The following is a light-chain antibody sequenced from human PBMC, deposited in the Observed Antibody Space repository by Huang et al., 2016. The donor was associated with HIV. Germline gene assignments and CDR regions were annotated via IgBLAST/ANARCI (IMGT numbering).Light chain of an antibody. CDR2: DAS. CDR3: QQYDNLPPRVT. CDR1: RDITNY. Sequence: DIQMTQSPSSLSASVGDSVTITCQASRDITNYLNWYQQKPGKAPKLLIFDASNLETGVPSRFSGSGSGTYYTFTSSGLQPEDIATYYCQQYDNLPPRVTFGQGTRLEIK. J-gene: IGKJ5*01. V-gene: IGKV1-33*01.